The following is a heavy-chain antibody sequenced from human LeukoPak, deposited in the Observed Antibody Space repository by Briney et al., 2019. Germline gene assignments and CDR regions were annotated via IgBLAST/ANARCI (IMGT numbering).Heavy chain of an antibody. CDR2: MNPNSGNT. V-gene: IGHV1-8*01. Sequence: GASVKVSCKASGYTFTSYDINWVRQATGQGLEWMGWMNPNSGNTGYAQKFQGRVTMTRNTSISTAYMELSSLRPEDTAVYYCARVGSKVLSQTENYYYMDVWGKGTTVTVSS. CDR1: GYTFTSYD. J-gene: IGHJ6*03. CDR3: ARVGSKVLSQTENYYYMDV. D-gene: IGHD2/OR15-2a*01.